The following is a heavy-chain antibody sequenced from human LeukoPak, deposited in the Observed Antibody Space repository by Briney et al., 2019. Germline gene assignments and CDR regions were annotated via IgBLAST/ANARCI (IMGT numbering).Heavy chain of an antibody. V-gene: IGHV3-48*02. CDR2: ISSSSSII. Sequence: PGGSLRLSCAASGFTFSTYSITWVRQAPGKGLEWVSYISSSSSIIYYADSVKGRFTISRDNAKNSLYLQMNSLRDEDTAVYYCARDHGGSGYVFDYWGQGTLVTVSP. D-gene: IGHD5-12*01. CDR1: GFTFSTYS. J-gene: IGHJ4*02. CDR3: ARDHGGSGYVFDY.